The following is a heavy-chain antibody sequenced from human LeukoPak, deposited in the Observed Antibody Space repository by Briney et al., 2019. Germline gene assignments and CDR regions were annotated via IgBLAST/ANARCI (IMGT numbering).Heavy chain of an antibody. CDR2: IYNSGST. CDR1: GGSFSTYY. CDR3: ARASKGLFGVVLFDY. V-gene: IGHV4-59*01. D-gene: IGHD3-3*01. J-gene: IGHJ4*02. Sequence: SETLSLTCTVSGGSFSTYYWGWIRQPPGKGLEWIGYIYNSGSTIDNPSLKSRVTMSLDTSKNQFSLKLKSVTAADTAVYYCARASKGLFGVVLFDYWGQGTLVTVSS.